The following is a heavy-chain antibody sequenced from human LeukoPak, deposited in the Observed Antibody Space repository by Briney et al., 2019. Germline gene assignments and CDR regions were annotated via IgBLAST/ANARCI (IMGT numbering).Heavy chain of an antibody. CDR1: GGSISSYY. D-gene: IGHD3-3*01. CDR2: IYTSGST. Sequence: SETLSLPWTVSGGSISSYYWSWIRQPAGKGLEWIGRIYTSGSTNYNPSLKSRVTMSVDTSKNQFSLKLSSVTAADTAVYYCAREFDFWSGYYYFDYWGQGTLVTVSS. V-gene: IGHV4-4*07. J-gene: IGHJ4*02. CDR3: AREFDFWSGYYYFDY.